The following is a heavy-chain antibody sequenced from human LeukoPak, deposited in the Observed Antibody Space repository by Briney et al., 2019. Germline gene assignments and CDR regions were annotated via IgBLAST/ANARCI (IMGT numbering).Heavy chain of an antibody. V-gene: IGHV3-30-3*01. Sequence: GGSLRLSCAASGFTFSSYAMHWVRQAPGKGLEWVAVISYDGSNKYYADSVKGRSTISRDNSKNTLYLQMNSLRAEDTAVYYCARDVRVRLGERGYYFDYWGQGTLVTVSS. D-gene: IGHD3-16*01. J-gene: IGHJ4*02. CDR3: ARDVRVRLGERGYYFDY. CDR2: ISYDGSNK. CDR1: GFTFSSYA.